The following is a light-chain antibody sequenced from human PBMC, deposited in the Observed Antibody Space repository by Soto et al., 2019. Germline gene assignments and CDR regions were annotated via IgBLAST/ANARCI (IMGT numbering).Light chain of an antibody. CDR3: SSYTTSRTLI. CDR2: DVT. J-gene: IGLJ2*01. V-gene: IGLV2-14*03. CDR1: SSDVGAYNY. Sequence: QSALTQPASVSGSPGQSITVSCTGTSSDVGAYNYVSWYQHHPGEAPKLMIHDVTSRPSGVSNRFSGSKSGYTASLTISGLQADDEGDYYCSSYTTSRTLIFGGGTKVTVL.